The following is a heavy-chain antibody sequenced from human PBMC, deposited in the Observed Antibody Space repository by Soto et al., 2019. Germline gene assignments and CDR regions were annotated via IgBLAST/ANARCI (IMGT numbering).Heavy chain of an antibody. Sequence: GGSLRLSCAASGFTFSSYEMNWVRQAPGKGLEWVSYISSSGSTIYYADSVKGRFTISRDNANNSLYLQMNSLRTEDTAVYYCASGNVLRYFDWLLYRGMDVWGQGTTVTVSS. CDR1: GFTFSSYE. CDR2: ISSSGSTI. D-gene: IGHD3-9*01. J-gene: IGHJ6*02. V-gene: IGHV3-48*03. CDR3: ASGNVLRYFDWLLYRGMDV.